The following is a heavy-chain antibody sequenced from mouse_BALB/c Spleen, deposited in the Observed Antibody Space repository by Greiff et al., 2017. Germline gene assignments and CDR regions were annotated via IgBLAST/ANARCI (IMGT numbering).Heavy chain of an antibody. CDR1: GYTFTDYN. CDR2: IYPYNGGT. J-gene: IGHJ3*01. V-gene: IGHV1S29*02. CDR3: ARSTYYDYPWFAY. Sequence: VQLQQSGPELVKPGASVKISCKASGYTFTDYNMHWVKQSHGKSLEWIGYIYPYNGGTGYNQKFKSKATLTVDNSSSTAYMELRSLTSEDSAVYYCARSTYYDYPWFAYWGQGTLVTVSA. D-gene: IGHD2-4*01.